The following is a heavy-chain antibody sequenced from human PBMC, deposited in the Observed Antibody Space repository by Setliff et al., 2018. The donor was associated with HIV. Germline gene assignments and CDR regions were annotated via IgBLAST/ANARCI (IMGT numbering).Heavy chain of an antibody. CDR3: AKDYRRVSPQHSGYESHYYYGMDV. V-gene: IGHV1-69-2*01. D-gene: IGHD5-12*01. J-gene: IGHJ6*02. CDR1: GYTFSDYY. CDR2: VDPEGGKT. Sequence: ASVKVSCKVSGYTFSDYYMHWVQQAPGKGLEWMGLVDPEGGKTIYAENFQGRVTITADTSTDTTYMKLSSLRSEDTAVYYCAKDYRRVSPQHSGYESHYYYGMDVWGQGTTVTVSS.